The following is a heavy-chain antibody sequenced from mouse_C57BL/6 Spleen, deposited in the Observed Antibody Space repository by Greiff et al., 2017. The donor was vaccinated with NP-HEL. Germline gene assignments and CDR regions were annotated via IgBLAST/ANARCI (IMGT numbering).Heavy chain of an antibody. CDR1: GYTFTSYT. V-gene: IGHV1-4*01. J-gene: IGHJ4*01. Sequence: VQVVESGAELARPGASVKMSCKASGYTFTSYTMHWVKQRPGQGLEWIGYINPSSGYTKYNQKFKDKATLTADKSSSTAYMQLSSLTSEDSAVYYCARATTVDYAMDYWGQGTSVTVSS. D-gene: IGHD1-1*01. CDR3: ARATTVDYAMDY. CDR2: INPSSGYT.